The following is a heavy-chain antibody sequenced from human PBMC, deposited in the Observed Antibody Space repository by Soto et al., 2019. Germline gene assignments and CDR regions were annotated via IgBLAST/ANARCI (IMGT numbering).Heavy chain of an antibody. V-gene: IGHV3-23*01. Sequence: EVQLLESGGDLVQPGGSLRLSCVGSGFTFRDHPMNWVRQAPGKGLEWVSAISEGGDRTYYADSVLGRLSISRDNSKNTLYLQMRSLGAEDTAMYYWWKYRWGATTGMAIQGGQGTLVTVSS. CDR1: GFTFRDHP. CDR2: ISEGGDRT. CDR3: WKYRWGATTGMAIQ. D-gene: IGHD4-4*01. J-gene: IGHJ4*02.